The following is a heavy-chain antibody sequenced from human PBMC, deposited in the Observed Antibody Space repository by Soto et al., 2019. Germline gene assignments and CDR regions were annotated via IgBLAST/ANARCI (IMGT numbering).Heavy chain of an antibody. CDR1: GFDFDSYT. Sequence: GGSLRLSCVASGFDFDSYTIHWVRQAPGKGLEWVSFMSSRGSYIFYADSVKGRFTISRDNAKSILYLQMNSLRAEDTAVYYCARXLGDYGDYLYYHYAMDVWGQGTTATVS. CDR2: MSSRGSYI. CDR3: ARXLGDYGDYLYYHYAMDV. V-gene: IGHV3-21*06. J-gene: IGHJ6*02. D-gene: IGHD4-17*01.